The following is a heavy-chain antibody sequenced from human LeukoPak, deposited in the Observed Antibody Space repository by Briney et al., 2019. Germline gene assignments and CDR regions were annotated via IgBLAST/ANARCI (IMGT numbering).Heavy chain of an antibody. CDR3: ARDYPKTYYYDSSGYCFDY. V-gene: IGHV3-11*01. J-gene: IGHJ4*02. Sequence: GGSLRLSCAASGFTFSDYYMSWIRQAPGKGLEWVSYISSSGSTIYYADSVKGRFTISRGNAKNSLYLQMNSLRAEDTAVYYCARDYPKTYYYDSSGYCFDYWGQGTLVTVSS. CDR2: ISSSGSTI. D-gene: IGHD3-22*01. CDR1: GFTFSDYY.